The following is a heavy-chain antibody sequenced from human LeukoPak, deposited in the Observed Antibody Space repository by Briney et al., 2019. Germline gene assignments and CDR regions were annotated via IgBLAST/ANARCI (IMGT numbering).Heavy chain of an antibody. CDR1: GYTFTGYY. Sequence: ASVKVSCKASGYTFTGYYMHWVRQAPGQGLEWMGWINPNSGGTNYAQKFQSRVTMTRDTSISTAYMELSRLRSDDTAVYYCARDLIGNGWSGGPARWGQGTLVTVSS. D-gene: IGHD3-3*01. J-gene: IGHJ4*02. V-gene: IGHV1-2*02. CDR3: ARDLIGNGWSGGPAR. CDR2: INPNSGGT.